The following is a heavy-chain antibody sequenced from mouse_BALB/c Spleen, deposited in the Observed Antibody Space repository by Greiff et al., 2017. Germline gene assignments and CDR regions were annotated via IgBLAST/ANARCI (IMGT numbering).Heavy chain of an antibody. CDR3: AREELYYAMDY. CDR1: GFTFSSYA. Sequence: EVKLMESGGGLVKPGGSLKLSCAASGFTFSSYAMSWVRQTPEKRLEWVASISSGGSTYYPDSVKGRFTISRDNARNILYLQMSSLRSEDTAMYYCAREELYYAMDYWGQGTSVTVSA. J-gene: IGHJ4*01. CDR2: ISSGGST. V-gene: IGHV5-6-5*01.